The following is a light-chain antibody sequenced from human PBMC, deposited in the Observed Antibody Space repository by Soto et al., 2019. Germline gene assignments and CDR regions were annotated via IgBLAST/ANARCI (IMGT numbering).Light chain of an antibody. CDR1: QTVASN. J-gene: IGKJ2*01. Sequence: EIVMTQSPATLSVSPGERATLSYRAIQTVASNLAWYQQKPGQAPRLLIHGASTRATGVPARFSGSGSGTEFSLTISSLQYEDFAVYYCQQYHNWPPQYTFGQGTKLQIK. CDR3: QQYHNWPPQYT. V-gene: IGKV3-15*01. CDR2: GAS.